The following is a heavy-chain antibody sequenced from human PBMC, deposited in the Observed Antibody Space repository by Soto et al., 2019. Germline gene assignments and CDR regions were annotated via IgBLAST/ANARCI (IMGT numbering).Heavy chain of an antibody. CDR2: IYSGGST. CDR1: GFTVSSNY. D-gene: IGHD6-13*01. Sequence: GGSLRLSCAASGFTVSSNYMSWVRQAPGKGLEWVSVIYSGGSTYYADSVKGRFTISRDNSKNTRYLQMNSLRAEDTAVYYCARDRRIAAAGTYDYYYYGMDVWGQGTTVTVSS. CDR3: ARDRRIAAAGTYDYYYYGMDV. J-gene: IGHJ6*02. V-gene: IGHV3-53*01.